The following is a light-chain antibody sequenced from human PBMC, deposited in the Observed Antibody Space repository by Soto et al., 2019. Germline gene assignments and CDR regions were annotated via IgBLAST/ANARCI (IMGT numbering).Light chain of an antibody. CDR2: FDI. J-gene: IGLJ3*02. CDR3: HVWDSISQRV. V-gene: IGLV3-21*04. CDR1: KLGTRI. Sequence: SYELTQPPSVSVAPGETATVTCEGDKLGTRIVHWYQQKPGQAPLVVINFDIDLPSGIPERFSGSNSGNTATLTISRVEAGDEADYYCHVWDSISQRVFGGGTKLTVL.